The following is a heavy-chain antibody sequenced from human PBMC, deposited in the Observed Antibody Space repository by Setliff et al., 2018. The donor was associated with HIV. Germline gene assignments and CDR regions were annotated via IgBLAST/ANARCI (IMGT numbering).Heavy chain of an antibody. D-gene: IGHD3-22*01. Sequence: PGGSLRLSCAASGFSFSSYGMQWVRQAPGKGLEWVTFIAYDGSREQYIDSVKGRFTISRDTSKNTVYLHMVSLKFEDAAMYYCAKLRYSHDSSGYGIDSWGQGTLVTVS. CDR1: GFSFSSYG. V-gene: IGHV3-30*02. CDR3: AKLRYSHDSSGYGIDS. CDR2: IAYDGSRE. J-gene: IGHJ4*02.